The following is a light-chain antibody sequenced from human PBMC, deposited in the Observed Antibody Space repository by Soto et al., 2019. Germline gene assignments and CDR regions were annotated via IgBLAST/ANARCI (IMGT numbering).Light chain of an antibody. J-gene: IGKJ2*01. V-gene: IGKV3-11*01. CDR3: QHRFNWPRT. CDR1: QSVSIF. Sequence: EIVLTQSPPTLSLSPGEGVTLSCRASQSVSIFLAWYQQKVGQPPRLLIYDASKRATGVPVRFSGSGSGTDFTLTISSLEREDFAVYYCQHRFNWPRTFGQGTKLEI. CDR2: DAS.